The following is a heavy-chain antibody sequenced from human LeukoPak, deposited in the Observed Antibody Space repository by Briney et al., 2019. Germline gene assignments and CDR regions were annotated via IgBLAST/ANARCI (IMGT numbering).Heavy chain of an antibody. J-gene: IGHJ4*02. V-gene: IGHV4-59*06. CDR3: AWQYSSSWYVIDY. CDR2: IYYSGST. Sequence: SETLSLTCAVYGGSFSGYYWSWIRQPPGKGLEWIGYIYYSGSTYYNPSLKSRVTISVDTSKNQFSLKLSSVTAADTAVYYCAWQYSSSWYVIDYWGQGTLVTVSS. CDR1: GGSFSGYY. D-gene: IGHD6-13*01.